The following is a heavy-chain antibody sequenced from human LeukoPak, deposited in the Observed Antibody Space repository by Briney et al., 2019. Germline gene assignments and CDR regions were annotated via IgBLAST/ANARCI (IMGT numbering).Heavy chain of an antibody. V-gene: IGHV4-4*02. CDR3: ASLILGRAFDI. CDR1: GDSITSSNW. CDR2: IYHSGST. J-gene: IGHJ3*02. Sequence: SETLSLTCAVSGDSITSSNWWSWVRQPPGKGLEWIGEIYHSGSTNYNPSLKSRVTISVDTSKNQFSLKLSSVTAADTAVYYCASLILGRAFDIWGQGTMVTVSS. D-gene: IGHD3-9*01.